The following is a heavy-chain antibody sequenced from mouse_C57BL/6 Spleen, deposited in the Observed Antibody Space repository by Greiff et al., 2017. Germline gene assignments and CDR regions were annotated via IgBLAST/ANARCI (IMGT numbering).Heavy chain of an antibody. D-gene: IGHD1-1*01. V-gene: IGHV5-17*01. J-gene: IGHJ4*01. CDR3: ASPITTVVAPYYYAMDY. CDR2: ISSGSSTI. CDR1: GFTFSDYG. Sequence: EVMLVESGGGLVKPGGSLKLSCAASGFTFSDYGMHWVRQAPEKGLEWVAYISSGSSTIYYADTVKGRFTISRDNAKNTLFLQMTSLRSEDTAMYYCASPITTVVAPYYYAMDYWGQGTSVTVSS.